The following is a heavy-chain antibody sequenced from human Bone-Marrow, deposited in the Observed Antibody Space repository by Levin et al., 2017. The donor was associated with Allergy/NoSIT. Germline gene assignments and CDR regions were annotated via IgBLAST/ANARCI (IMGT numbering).Heavy chain of an antibody. Sequence: GGSLRLSCAASGFTFSQSWMNWVRQAPGKGLEWVANIKQDGSAKYYVDSVKGRFTISRDNAKNSLFLQMNSLRVEDTAVYYCARWGGGHFDHWGRGTLVTVSS. J-gene: IGHJ4*02. CDR2: IKQDGSAK. CDR1: GFTFSQSW. V-gene: IGHV3-7*01. CDR3: ARWGGGHFDH. D-gene: IGHD1-26*01.